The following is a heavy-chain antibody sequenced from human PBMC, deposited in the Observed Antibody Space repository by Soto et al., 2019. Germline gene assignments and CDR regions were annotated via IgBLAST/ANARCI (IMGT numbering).Heavy chain of an antibody. CDR1: GGSISSGGYS. Sequence: SETLSLTCAVSGGSISSGGYSLSWIRQPPGKGLEWIGYIYHSGSTYYNPSLKSRVTISVDTSKNQFSLKLSSVTAADTAVYYCARGIYGAFDIWGQGTLVTVS. J-gene: IGHJ3*02. CDR3: ARGIYGAFDI. D-gene: IGHD4-17*01. V-gene: IGHV4-30-2*01. CDR2: IYHSGST.